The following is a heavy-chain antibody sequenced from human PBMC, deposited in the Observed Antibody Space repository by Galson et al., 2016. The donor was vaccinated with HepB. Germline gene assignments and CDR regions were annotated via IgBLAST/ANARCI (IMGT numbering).Heavy chain of an antibody. Sequence: SETLSLTCIVSGGSISSDSYWGWIRQPPGRGLEWIGSIYYTGNTNYKPSLESRVTISVDTAKNHLSLRLNSVTAADTAVYYCATGIVVAGKMYYYYMDVWGKGTSVTVSS. CDR3: ATGIVVAGKMYYYYMDV. CDR1: GGSISSDSY. V-gene: IGHV4-39*01. CDR2: IYYTGNT. J-gene: IGHJ6*03. D-gene: IGHD6-19*01.